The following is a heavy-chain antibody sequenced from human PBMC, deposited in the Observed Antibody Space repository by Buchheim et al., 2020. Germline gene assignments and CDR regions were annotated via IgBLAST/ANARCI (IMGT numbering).Heavy chain of an antibody. D-gene: IGHD1-26*01. V-gene: IGHV4-39*07. CDR3: AREISGSYGERWFDP. CDR1: GVSISSGRDY. Sequence: QLQLHESGPGLVKPSETLSLTCTVSGVSISSGRDYWGWIRQPPGKGLEWIGSMFSSENIYYSPSLKSRGTISVDTSKNQFSLKLSSVTAADTAVYYCAREISGSYGERWFDPWGQGTL. CDR2: MFSSENI. J-gene: IGHJ5*02.